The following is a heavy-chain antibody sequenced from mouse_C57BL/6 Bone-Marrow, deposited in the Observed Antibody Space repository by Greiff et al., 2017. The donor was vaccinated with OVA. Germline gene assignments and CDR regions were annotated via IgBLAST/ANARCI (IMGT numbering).Heavy chain of an antibody. Sequence: VKLQESGAELVRPGTSVKVSCKASGYAFTNYLIEWVKQRPGQGLEWIGGINPGSGGTNYNEKFKGKATLTADKSSSTAYMQLSSLTSEDSAVYFCARYFSTPYWYFDVWGTGTTVTVSS. CDR1: GYAFTNYL. CDR3: ARYFSTPYWYFDV. V-gene: IGHV1-54*01. D-gene: IGHD2-5*01. J-gene: IGHJ1*03. CDR2: INPGSGGT.